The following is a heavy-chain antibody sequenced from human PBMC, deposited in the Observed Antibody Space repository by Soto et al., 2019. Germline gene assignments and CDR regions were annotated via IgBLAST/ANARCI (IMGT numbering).Heavy chain of an antibody. CDR3: ARDNGNYDFDL. CDR1: GVYIRGFY. D-gene: IGHD1-7*01. V-gene: IGHV4-59*01. Sequence: QVQLQESGPGLVKSSETLSLTCNVSGVYIRGFYWTWIRQSPGQGLEWIGYVYYSGSTSYNPSLESRVTISLDMSKSQFSLKLSSVTAADTAFYYCARDNGNYDFDLWGQGTLVTVSA. CDR2: VYYSGST. J-gene: IGHJ4*02.